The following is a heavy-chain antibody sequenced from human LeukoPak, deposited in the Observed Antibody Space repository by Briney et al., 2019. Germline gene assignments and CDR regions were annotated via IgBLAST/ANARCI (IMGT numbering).Heavy chain of an antibody. V-gene: IGHV3-20*04. CDR1: GFTFDDYG. CDR3: ARDLKLGTSYEFDY. CDR2: INWNGGST. Sequence: GGSLRLSCAASGFTFDDYGMSWVRQAPGKGLEWVSGINWNGGSTGYADSVKGRFTISSDNAKNSLYLQMNSLGVEDTAVYYCARDLKLGTSYEFDYWGQGTLVTVSS. J-gene: IGHJ4*02. D-gene: IGHD1-7*01.